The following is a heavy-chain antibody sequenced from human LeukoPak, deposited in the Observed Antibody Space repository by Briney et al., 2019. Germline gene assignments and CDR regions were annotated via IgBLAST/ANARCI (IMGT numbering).Heavy chain of an antibody. CDR1: GDSVSSNSAA. V-gene: IGHV6-1*01. J-gene: IGHJ3*02. CDR3: AREQHPRYESGWYSLADAFDI. Sequence: SQTLSLTFAISGDSVSSNSAAWNWLRQSPSRGLEWLGRTYYRSKWYNDYAVSEKSRININPDTSKNQFSLQLNSVTPEDTAVYYCAREQHPRYESGWYSLADAFDIWGQGTMVTVSS. CDR2: TYYRSKWYN. D-gene: IGHD6-19*01.